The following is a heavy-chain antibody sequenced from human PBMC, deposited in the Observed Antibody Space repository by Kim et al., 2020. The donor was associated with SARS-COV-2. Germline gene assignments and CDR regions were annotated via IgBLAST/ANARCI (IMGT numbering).Heavy chain of an antibody. D-gene: IGHD6-19*01. J-gene: IGHJ6*03. Sequence: GGSLRLSCAASGFTFSSYSMNWVRQAPGKGLEWVSSISSSSSYIYYADSVKGRFTISRDNAKNSLYLQMNSLRAEDTAVYYCASPAGVSDRGDYYYMDVWGKGTTVTVSS. V-gene: IGHV3-21*01. CDR1: GFTFSSYS. CDR3: ASPAGVSDRGDYYYMDV. CDR2: ISSSSSYI.